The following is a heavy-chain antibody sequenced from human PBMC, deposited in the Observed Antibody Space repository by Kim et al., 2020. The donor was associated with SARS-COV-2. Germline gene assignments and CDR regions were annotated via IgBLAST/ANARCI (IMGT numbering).Heavy chain of an antibody. Sequence: NPSLKSRVTISVDTSKNQFSLKLSSVTAADTAVYYCASLGADILTGYSYDWGQGTLVTVSS. CDR3: ASLGADILTGYSYD. D-gene: IGHD3-9*01. V-gene: IGHV4-39*01. J-gene: IGHJ4*02.